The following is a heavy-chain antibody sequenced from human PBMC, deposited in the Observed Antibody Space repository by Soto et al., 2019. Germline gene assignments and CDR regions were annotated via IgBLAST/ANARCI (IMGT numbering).Heavy chain of an antibody. V-gene: IGHV3-21*01. Sequence: PGGSLRLSCAASGFTFSSSTMNWVRQAPGKGLEWVSSISSDSVWIYYAASVKGRFTISRDNAKNSLFLQMGSLRAEDTAVYYCASGSYGDYSDWGQGTLVTVSS. D-gene: IGHD4-17*01. CDR2: ISSDSVWI. CDR1: GFTFSSST. CDR3: ASGSYGDYSD. J-gene: IGHJ4*02.